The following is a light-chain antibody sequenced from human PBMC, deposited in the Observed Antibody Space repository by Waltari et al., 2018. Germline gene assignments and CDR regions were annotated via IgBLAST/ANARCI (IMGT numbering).Light chain of an antibody. CDR1: QSISSF. Sequence: DIQMTQSPSSLSASVGDRVTITCRTSQSISSFLNWYQQKLGKAPKLLIYAASSLQSGVPSRFSGSGSGTDFTLTISRLEPEDFAAYLCQQYGRSPYTFGQGTTLEIK. CDR3: QQYGRSPYT. J-gene: IGKJ2*01. V-gene: IGKV1-39*01. CDR2: AAS.